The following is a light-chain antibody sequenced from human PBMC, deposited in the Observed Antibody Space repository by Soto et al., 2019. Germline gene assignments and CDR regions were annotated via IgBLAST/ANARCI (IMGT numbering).Light chain of an antibody. J-gene: IGLJ2*01. CDR2: DVR. Sequence: QSVLTQPASVSGSPGQSITISCTGTSSDVGGYNYVSWYQQHPGRAPKLMIFDVRNRPSGVSNRFSGSKSGNTASLTISGLQAEDEADYYCSSYTSSGAHVVFGGGTQLTVL. CDR3: SSYTSSGAHVV. V-gene: IGLV2-14*01. CDR1: SSDVGGYNY.